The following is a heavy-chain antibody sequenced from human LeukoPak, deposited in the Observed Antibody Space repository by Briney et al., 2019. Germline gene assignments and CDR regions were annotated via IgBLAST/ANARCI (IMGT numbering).Heavy chain of an antibody. V-gene: IGHV4-34*01. CDR3: AAGSPLLSY. CDR1: GGSFSGYY. CDR2: INHSGST. Sequence: PSETLSLTCAVYGGSFSGYYWSWIRQPPGKGLEWIGEINHSGSTNYNPSLKSRVTISVDTSKNQFSLKLSSVTAADTAVYYCAAGSPLLSYWGQGTLVTVSS. D-gene: IGHD3-10*01. J-gene: IGHJ4*02.